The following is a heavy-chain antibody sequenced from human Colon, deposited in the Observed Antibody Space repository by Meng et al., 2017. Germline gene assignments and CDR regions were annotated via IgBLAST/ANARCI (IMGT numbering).Heavy chain of an antibody. CDR3: ARASLAGSYYFDY. CDR1: GYTFTTYF. J-gene: IGHJ4*02. D-gene: IGHD3-16*01. CDR2: INPTGGGT. V-gene: IGHV1-46*01. Sequence: ASVKVSCKASGYTFTTYFIHWVRQAPGQGLEWMGLINPTGGGTSYAEKFQDRVTMTRDTSTSTVYMELSSLRSEDTAVYYCARASLAGSYYFDYWGQGTLVTVSS.